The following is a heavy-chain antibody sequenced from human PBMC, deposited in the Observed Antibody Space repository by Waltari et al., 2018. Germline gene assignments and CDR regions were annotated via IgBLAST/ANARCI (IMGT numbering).Heavy chain of an antibody. Sequence: QVQLVQSGSELKKPGASVKVSCKAMGYPFTNYAINWVRKAPGQGLEVMGWINTDTGNPTYAQGFTGRFVFSLDTSISTAYLQINSLKAEDTAIYYCAREVVPTSTIVVNWFDPWGQGTLVSVSS. CDR1: GYPFTNYA. CDR2: INTDTGNP. J-gene: IGHJ5*02. CDR3: AREVVPTSTIVVNWFDP. V-gene: IGHV7-4-1*02. D-gene: IGHD2-21*01.